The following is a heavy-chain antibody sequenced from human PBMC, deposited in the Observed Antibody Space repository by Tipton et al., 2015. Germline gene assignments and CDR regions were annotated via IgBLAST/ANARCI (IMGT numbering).Heavy chain of an antibody. J-gene: IGHJ4*02. D-gene: IGHD3-10*01. Sequence: SLRLSCAASGFTFSGSDIHWVRQAPGKGLEWVGRIRSRARNYGTGYAASVEGRFTTSRDDSKNTAYLQMNSLKTEDTALYYCTRLISSGYFDHWGQGTLVTVSS. CDR3: TRLISSGYFDH. CDR2: IRSRARNYGT. V-gene: IGHV3-73*01. CDR1: GFTFSGSD.